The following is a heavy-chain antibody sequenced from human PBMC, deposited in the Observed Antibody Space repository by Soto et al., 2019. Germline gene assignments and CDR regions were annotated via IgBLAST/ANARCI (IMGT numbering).Heavy chain of an antibody. V-gene: IGHV4-30-2*01. Sequence: SETLSLTCAVSGGSISSGNSYSWSWIRQPPGKGLEWIGSISHTGSTSYNPSLKGRVTMSVDKSKNQFSLKLSSVTAADMAVYYCARAVAPYLGTWFDPWGQGTLATVSS. J-gene: IGHJ5*02. CDR1: GGSISSGNSYS. CDR2: ISHTGST. CDR3: ARAVAPYLGTWFDP. D-gene: IGHD3-16*01.